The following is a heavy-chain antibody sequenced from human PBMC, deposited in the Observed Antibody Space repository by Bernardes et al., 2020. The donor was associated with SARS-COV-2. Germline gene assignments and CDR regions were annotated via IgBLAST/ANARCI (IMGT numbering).Heavy chain of an antibody. Sequence: GSLSLSCAAAGFTLSRFAMSWVRPAPGKGLEWVSTIGDTGVNTYYADSVKGRFTISRDNSKNTLDLQMNSLRAEDTAIYYCAKSLGGSSWSPHYYAMDVWGRGTTVIVAS. CDR3: AKSLGGSSWSPHYYAMDV. CDR2: IGDTGVNT. D-gene: IGHD6-13*01. CDR1: GFTLSRFA. V-gene: IGHV3-23*01. J-gene: IGHJ6*02.